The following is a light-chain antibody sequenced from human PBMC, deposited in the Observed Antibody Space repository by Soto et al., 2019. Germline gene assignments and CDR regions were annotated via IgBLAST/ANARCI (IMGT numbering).Light chain of an antibody. V-gene: IGKV1-5*03. J-gene: IGKJ1*01. CDR3: QQYSGNSGT. CDR2: KAS. Sequence: DIQLTQSPSFLSASEGDRVTITCRASQDIHVFLAWYQHKPGKAPRLLISKASSLKTGVPSRFSGSGSGTEFTLTISNLQPDDFATYYCQQYSGNSGTFGQGTKVDIK. CDR1: QDIHVF.